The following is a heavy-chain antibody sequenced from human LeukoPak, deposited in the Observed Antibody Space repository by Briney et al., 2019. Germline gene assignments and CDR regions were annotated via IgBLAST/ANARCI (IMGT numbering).Heavy chain of an antibody. CDR1: GGSFSDFY. Sequence: SEXLSLTCAFYGGSFSDFYWSWLRQPPGKGLEWIGEISHSGSTNYNPSLTSRGTISVETSKKQFSLKLSSVTAADTAVYYCARGGKLLRLGDYWGQGTLVTVSS. CDR2: ISHSGST. D-gene: IGHD3-16*01. J-gene: IGHJ4*02. CDR3: ARGGKLLRLGDY. V-gene: IGHV4-34*01.